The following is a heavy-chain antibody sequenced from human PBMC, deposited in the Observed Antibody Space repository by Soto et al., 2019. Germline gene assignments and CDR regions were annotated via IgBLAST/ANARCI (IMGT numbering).Heavy chain of an antibody. CDR1: GGTFSSYA. J-gene: IGHJ4*02. D-gene: IGHD6-6*01. Sequence: QVQLVQSGAEVKKPGSSVKVSCKASGGTFSSYAISWVRQAPGQGLEWMGGIIPIFGTANYAQKFQGRVTITADKPTSTPYMGRSSLGSEDTAVYYCARGYSSSSFDSWGRGTLVTASS. CDR2: IIPIFGTA. CDR3: ARGYSSSSFDS. V-gene: IGHV1-69*06.